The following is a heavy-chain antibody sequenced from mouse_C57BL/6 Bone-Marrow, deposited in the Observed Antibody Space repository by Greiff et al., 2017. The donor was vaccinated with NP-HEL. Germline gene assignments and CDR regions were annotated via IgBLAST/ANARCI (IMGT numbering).Heavy chain of an antibody. D-gene: IGHD2-4*01. J-gene: IGHJ2*01. CDR3: TTGWYDYEDDY. V-gene: IGHV14-4*01. CDR1: GFNIKDDY. Sequence: DVQLQESGAELVRPGASVKLSCTASGFNIKDDYMHWVKQRPEQGLEWIGWIDPENGDTEYASKFQGKATITADTSSNTAYLQLSSLTSEDTAVYYCTTGWYDYEDDYWGQGTTLTVSS. CDR2: IDPENGDT.